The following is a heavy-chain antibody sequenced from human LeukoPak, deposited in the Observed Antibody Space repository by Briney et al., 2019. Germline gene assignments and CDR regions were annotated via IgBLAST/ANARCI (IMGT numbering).Heavy chain of an antibody. D-gene: IGHD3-16*02. CDR3: AREHFDPPFGVGGYTSSQGAVMDV. CDR1: GFTFSSYS. V-gene: IGHV3-21*01. CDR2: ISSSSSYI. Sequence: GGSLRLSCAASGFTFSSYSMNWVRQAPGKGLEWVSSISSSSSYIYYADSVKGRFTISRDNAKNSLYLQMNSLRAEDTAVYYCAREHFDPPFGVGGYTSSQGAVMDVWGQGTTVTVSS. J-gene: IGHJ6*02.